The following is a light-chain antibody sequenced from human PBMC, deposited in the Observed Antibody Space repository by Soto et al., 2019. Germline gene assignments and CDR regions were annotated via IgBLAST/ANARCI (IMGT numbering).Light chain of an antibody. J-gene: IGLJ1*01. CDR1: ISDVGSYNY. Sequence: QSVLTQPASVSGSPGQSITISCTGTISDVGSYNYVSWYQQYPGKAPKLMIYDVSTRPSGVSDRFSGSKSGNTASLTISGHRAEDEADYYCGSYTTSSNYVFGTGTKVTVL. V-gene: IGLV2-14*03. CDR2: DVS. CDR3: GSYTTSSNYV.